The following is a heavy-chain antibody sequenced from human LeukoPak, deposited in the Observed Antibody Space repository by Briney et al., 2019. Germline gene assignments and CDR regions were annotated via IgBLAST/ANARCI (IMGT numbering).Heavy chain of an antibody. CDR3: VKDVGGSYAFDY. J-gene: IGHJ4*02. CDR1: GFTFSRYA. Sequence: GGSLRLSCSATGFTFSRYAMHWVRQAPGKGLEYVSGINDNGGRTHYGDSVKGRFSISRDNSKNTLHLQMSTLRAEDTALYYCVKDVGGSYAFDYWGQGILVTVAS. D-gene: IGHD1-26*01. CDR2: INDNGGRT. V-gene: IGHV3-64D*09.